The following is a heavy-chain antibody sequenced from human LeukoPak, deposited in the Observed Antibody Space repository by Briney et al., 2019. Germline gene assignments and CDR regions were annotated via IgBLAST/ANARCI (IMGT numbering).Heavy chain of an antibody. CDR1: GYIFIDYE. V-gene: IGHV1-8*03. J-gene: IGHJ6*03. Sequence: ASVKVSCKASGYIFIDYEINWVRQASGQGLEWMGWMNPKSGDTGYEQKFQGRVTLTRDPSISTVYMELSSLRSEDTALYYCTRGRYMDVWGKGTTVTVSS. CDR2: MNPKSGDT. CDR3: TRGRYMDV.